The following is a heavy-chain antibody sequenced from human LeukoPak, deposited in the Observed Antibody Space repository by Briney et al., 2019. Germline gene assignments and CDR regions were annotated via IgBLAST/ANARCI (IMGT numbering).Heavy chain of an antibody. CDR3: ARDIKKARYSSSWYSRS. CDR2: INGSGGST. J-gene: IGHJ4*02. Sequence: PGGSLRLSCAASGFTFSSYAMSWVRQAPGKGLEWVSAINGSGGSTYYADSVKGRFTISRDNSKNTLYLQMNSLRAEDTAVYYCARDIKKARYSSSWYSRSWGQGTLVTVSS. CDR1: GFTFSSYA. D-gene: IGHD6-13*01. V-gene: IGHV3-23*01.